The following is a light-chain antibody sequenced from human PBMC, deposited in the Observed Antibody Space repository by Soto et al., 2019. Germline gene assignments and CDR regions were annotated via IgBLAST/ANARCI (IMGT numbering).Light chain of an antibody. J-gene: IGLJ1*01. Sequence: QSALTQPPSVSGAPGQRVTISCTGSRSNIGAGYDVHWYQQLPGTAPKLLIYGNSNRPSGVPDRFSGSKSGTSASLAITGLQAEDEADYFCQSYDSSLSGYVVGTGTKVTVL. V-gene: IGLV1-40*01. CDR2: GNS. CDR3: QSYDSSLSGYV. CDR1: RSNIGAGYD.